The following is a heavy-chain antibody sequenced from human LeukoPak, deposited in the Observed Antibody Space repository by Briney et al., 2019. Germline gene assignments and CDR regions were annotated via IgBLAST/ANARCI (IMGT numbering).Heavy chain of an antibody. CDR3: ARGSMITFGGVIPIY. CDR1: GYTFTSYG. V-gene: IGHV1-18*01. J-gene: IGHJ4*02. CDR2: ISAYNGNT. Sequence: ASVKVSCEASGYTFTSYGISWVRQAPGQGLEWMGWISAYNGNTNYAQKLQGRVTMTTDTSTSTAYMELRSLRSDDTAVYYCARGSMITFGGVIPIYWGQGTLVTVSS. D-gene: IGHD3-16*02.